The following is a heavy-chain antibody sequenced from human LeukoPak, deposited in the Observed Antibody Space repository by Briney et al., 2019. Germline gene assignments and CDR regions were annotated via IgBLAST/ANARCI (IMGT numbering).Heavy chain of an antibody. D-gene: IGHD1-26*01. CDR3: ARDGFTVRYSGSCGGDY. CDR1: GYTFTSYG. CDR2: ISTYNGNT. Sequence: ASVKVSCKASGYTFTSYGISWVRQAPGQGLEWMGWISTYNGNTNYAQKLQGRVTMTTDTSTSTAYMELRSLRSDDTAVYYCARDGFTVRYSGSCGGDYWGQGTLVTVSS. V-gene: IGHV1-18*01. J-gene: IGHJ4*02.